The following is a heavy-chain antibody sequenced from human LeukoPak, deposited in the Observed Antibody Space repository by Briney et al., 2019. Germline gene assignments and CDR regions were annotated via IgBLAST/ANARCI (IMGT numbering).Heavy chain of an antibody. V-gene: IGHV3-48*01. Sequence: PGGSLRLSCAASGFTFSSYSMNWVRQAPGKGLEWVSYISSSSSTIYYADSVKGRFTISRDNAKNSLYLQMNSLRAEDTAVYYCARDLGRDGYIDDYWGQGTLVTVSS. CDR1: GFTFSSYS. CDR2: ISSSSSTI. CDR3: ARDLGRDGYIDDY. J-gene: IGHJ4*02. D-gene: IGHD5-24*01.